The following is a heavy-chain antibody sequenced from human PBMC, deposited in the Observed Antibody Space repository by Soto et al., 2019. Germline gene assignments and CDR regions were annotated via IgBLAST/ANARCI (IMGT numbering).Heavy chain of an antibody. J-gene: IGHJ4*02. V-gene: IGHV1-69*19. D-gene: IGHD3-10*01. CDR3: AREVQVHTPAFVY. CDR2: ISPMFGAA. CDR1: GGTFHTYA. Sequence: QVQLVQSGAEMKKPGSSVKVSCQSSGGTFHTYAMNWVRQAPGQGPEWMGDISPMFGAANYAPKFQGRVTITADESPSTSSMQLSSLTSEDRGLDFCAREVQVHTPAFVYWGQGTLVTVAS.